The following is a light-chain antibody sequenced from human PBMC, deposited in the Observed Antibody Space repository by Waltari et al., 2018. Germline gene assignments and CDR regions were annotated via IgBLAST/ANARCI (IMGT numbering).Light chain of an antibody. CDR1: TGNVAVYNY. CDR3: CSYAGSYTWM. J-gene: IGLJ3*02. CDR2: DVT. V-gene: IGLV2-11*01. Sequence: QSALTQPRSVSGPPGQSVTISCTGSTGNVAVYNYVSWYQQHPGKAPKLIIYDVTQRPSGVPDRFSGSKSANTASLTISGLQTEDEADYYCCSYAGSYTWMFGGGTKVTVL.